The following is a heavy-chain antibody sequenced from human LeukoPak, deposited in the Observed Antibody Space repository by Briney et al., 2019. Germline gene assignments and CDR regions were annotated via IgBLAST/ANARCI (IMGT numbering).Heavy chain of an antibody. J-gene: IGHJ4*02. V-gene: IGHV6-1*01. Sequence: SQTLSLTCAISGDSVSSNSAAWNWIRQSPSRGLEWPGRTYYRSKWYNDYAVSVKSRITINPDTSKNQFSLQLNSVTPEDTAVYYCAGGSRVEMATIFAPFDYWGQGTLVTVSS. CDR3: AGGSRVEMATIFAPFDY. CDR1: GDSVSSNSAA. D-gene: IGHD5-24*01. CDR2: TYYRSKWYN.